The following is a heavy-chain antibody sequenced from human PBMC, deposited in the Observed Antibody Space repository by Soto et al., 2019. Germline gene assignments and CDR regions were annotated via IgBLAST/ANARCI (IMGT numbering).Heavy chain of an antibody. CDR1: GFTFSSYA. D-gene: IGHD3-16*01. CDR2: ISGSGGST. J-gene: IGHJ6*02. Sequence: EVQLLESGGGLVQPGGSLRLSCEASGFTFSSYAMSWVRQAPGKGLEWVSGISGSGGSTYYADSVKGRFTISRDNSKNTLYLQMNSLRAEDTAVYYCAKDGRRTHYALYYYYGMDVWGQGTTVTVSS. V-gene: IGHV3-23*01. CDR3: AKDGRRTHYALYYYYGMDV.